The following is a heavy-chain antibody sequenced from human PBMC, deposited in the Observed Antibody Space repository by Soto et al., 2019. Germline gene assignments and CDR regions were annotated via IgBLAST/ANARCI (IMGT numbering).Heavy chain of an antibody. Sequence: SETLSLTCTVSGGSISRYYWSWIRQPPGKGLEWIGYIYYSGSTNYNPSLKSRVTISVDTSKNQFSLKLSSVTAADTAVYYCARDYIVVVPAADDYYYYYGMDVWGQGTTVTVS. CDR1: GGSISRYY. V-gene: IGHV4-59*01. CDR2: IYYSGST. CDR3: ARDYIVVVPAADDYYYYYGMDV. J-gene: IGHJ6*02. D-gene: IGHD2-2*01.